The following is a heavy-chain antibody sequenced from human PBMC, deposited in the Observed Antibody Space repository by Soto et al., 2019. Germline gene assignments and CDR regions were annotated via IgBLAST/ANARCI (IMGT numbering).Heavy chain of an antibody. D-gene: IGHD6-19*01. V-gene: IGHV3-7*01. Sequence: EVVLVESGGGLVQPGGSLRLSCAASGFTFSSFWMSWVRQAPGKGLEWMAIIKGDASETVYVDSVKGRFTISRDNTKNALYLRMNSLRADDTAVYYCVGGDGWYLDYWGQGALLTVSS. CDR1: GFTFSSFW. CDR3: VGGDGWYLDY. J-gene: IGHJ4*02. CDR2: IKGDASET.